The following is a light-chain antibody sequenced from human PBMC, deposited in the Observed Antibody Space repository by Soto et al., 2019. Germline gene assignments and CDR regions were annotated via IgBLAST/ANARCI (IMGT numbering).Light chain of an antibody. V-gene: IGKV2-28*01. CDR3: MQVLQPPYT. Sequence: DIVMTQSPVSLPVTPGEPASISRRSSQSLLHSNGKNYLDWYLQKPGQSPQVLIYLGSNRASGVPDRFSGSGSGTDFSLKISRVEAEDVGVYYCMQVLQPPYTFGQGTKLEIK. CDR2: LGS. CDR1: QSLLHSNGKNY. J-gene: IGKJ2*01.